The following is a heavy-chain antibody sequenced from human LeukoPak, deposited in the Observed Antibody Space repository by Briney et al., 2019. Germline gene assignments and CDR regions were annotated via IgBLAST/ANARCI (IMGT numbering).Heavy chain of an antibody. D-gene: IGHD4-11*01. CDR3: ARNRGSTVITDQYYYYYMDV. V-gene: IGHV4-4*07. J-gene: IGHJ6*03. CDR1: GGSISGYY. CDR2: MYTSGST. Sequence: SETLSLTCAVSGGSISGYYWSWIRQPAGKGLEWIGRMYTSGSTNYNPSLKSRVTMSVDTSKNQFSLKLGSVTAADTAVYYCARNRGSTVITDQYYYYYMDVWGKGTTVTVSS.